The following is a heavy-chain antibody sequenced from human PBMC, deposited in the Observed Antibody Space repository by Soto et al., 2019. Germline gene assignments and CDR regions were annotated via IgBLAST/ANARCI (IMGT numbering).Heavy chain of an antibody. CDR3: TRDGRYSGYPPPAF. CDR2: IRNKAYGGTT. Sequence: EVQLGESGGGLVQPGRSLRLSCTTSGFTFADYTLSWFRQAPGKGLEWLGFIRNKAYGGTTEYAASVKGRFSISRDDSKSIAYLQMNSLKTEDTAVYYCTRDGRYSGYPPPAFWGQGTLVIVSS. CDR1: GFTFADYT. J-gene: IGHJ4*02. D-gene: IGHD5-12*01. V-gene: IGHV3-49*03.